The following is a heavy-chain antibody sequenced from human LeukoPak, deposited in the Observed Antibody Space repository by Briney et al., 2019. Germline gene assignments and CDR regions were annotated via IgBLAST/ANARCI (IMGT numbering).Heavy chain of an antibody. D-gene: IGHD3-3*01. CDR2: ISSSSSYI. CDR1: GFTFSSYS. Sequence: GGPLRLSCAASGFTFSSYSMNWVRQAPGKGLEWVSSISSSSSYIYYADSVKGRFTISRDNAKNSLYLQMNSLRAEDTAVYYCARVQARITIFGVAPGRFDYWGQGTLVTVSS. CDR3: ARVQARITIFGVAPGRFDY. J-gene: IGHJ4*02. V-gene: IGHV3-21*01.